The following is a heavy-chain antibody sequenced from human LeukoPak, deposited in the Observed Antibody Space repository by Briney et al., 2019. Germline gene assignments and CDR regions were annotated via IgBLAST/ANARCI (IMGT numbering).Heavy chain of an antibody. CDR1: GGSISSGGYY. V-gene: IGHV4-30-2*01. CDR2: IYQSGST. Sequence: SETLSLTCTVSGGSISSGGYYWSWIRQPPGKGLEWIGYIYQSGSTYYTPSLESRVTISVDRSKNQFSLRLSSVTAADTAVYYCAKRVAAAGIFDYWGQGTLVTVSS. CDR3: AKRVAAAGIFDY. D-gene: IGHD6-13*01. J-gene: IGHJ4*02.